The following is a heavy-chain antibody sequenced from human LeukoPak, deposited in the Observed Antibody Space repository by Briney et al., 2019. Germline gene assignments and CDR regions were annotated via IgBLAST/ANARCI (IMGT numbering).Heavy chain of an antibody. V-gene: IGHV1-46*01. J-gene: IGHJ6*04. CDR2: INPSGGST. CDR3: ARGLGYCSGGSCYSYYYYGMDV. CDR1: GYTFTSYY. D-gene: IGHD2-15*01. Sequence: ASVKVSCKASGYTFTSYYMHWVRQAPGQGLEWMGIINPSGGSTSYAQKFQGRVTVTRDTSTSTVYMELSSLRSEDTAVYYCARGLGYCSGGSCYSYYYYGMDVWGKGTTVTVSS.